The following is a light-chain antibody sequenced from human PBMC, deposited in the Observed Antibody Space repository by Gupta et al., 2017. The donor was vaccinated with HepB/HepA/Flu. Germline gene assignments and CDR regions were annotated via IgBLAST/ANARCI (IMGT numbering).Light chain of an antibody. Sequence: DIVLTQSPGPLSLSPGERATLSCRASQSVSSSYLAWYQQKPGQAPRLLIYGASSRATGIPDSFSGSGSGTDFTLTISRLEPEDFAVYYCQQYGSSPTWTFGQGTKVEIK. CDR3: QQYGSSPTWT. V-gene: IGKV3-20*01. CDR2: GAS. CDR1: QSVSSSY. J-gene: IGKJ1*01.